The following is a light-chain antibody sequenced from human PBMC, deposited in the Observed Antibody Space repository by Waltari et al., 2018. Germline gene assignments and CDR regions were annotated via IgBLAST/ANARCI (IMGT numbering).Light chain of an antibody. Sequence: SALTQPDSVSGSPGQSITISCSGISSDSGGYEYVSWCQQHPGKAPKVIIYDVNNRPSGVSNRFSGSKSGSSASLTISGLQAEDEADYYCSSFTSSTTGIFGGGTKVTVL. CDR2: DVN. CDR3: SSFTSSTTGI. CDR1: SSDSGGYEY. V-gene: IGLV2-14*03. J-gene: IGLJ2*01.